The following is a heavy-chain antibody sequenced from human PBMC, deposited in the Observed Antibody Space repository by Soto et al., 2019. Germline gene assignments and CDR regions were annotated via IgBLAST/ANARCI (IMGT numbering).Heavy chain of an antibody. J-gene: IGHJ4*02. V-gene: IGHV3-21*01. D-gene: IGHD6-19*01. CDR2: ITSSGSAT. CDR3: ARGAVATTFDY. Sequence: LRLSCAASGFGFNNYSMNWVRQAPGKGLEWVSSITSSGSATYYADSVKGRFTISRDNAKDSLFLQMNSLRTEDTALYYCARGAVATTFDYWGLGTRVTVSS. CDR1: GFGFNNYS.